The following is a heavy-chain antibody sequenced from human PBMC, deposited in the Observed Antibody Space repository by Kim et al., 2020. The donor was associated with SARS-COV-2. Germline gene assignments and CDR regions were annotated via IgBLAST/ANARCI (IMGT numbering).Heavy chain of an antibody. J-gene: IGHJ4*02. CDR2: IKQDGSEK. Sequence: GGSLRLSCAASGFTLTTYWMSWARQAPGKGLEWVANIKQDGSEKYYVDSVKGRFTISRDSAKNSLYLQMNSLRAEDTAVYYCARGPMYYYDTSAYSYLLGSWGERALVSVS. CDR1: GFTLTTYW. D-gene: IGHD3-22*01. CDR3: ARGPMYYYDTSAYSYLLGS. V-gene: IGHV3-7*04.